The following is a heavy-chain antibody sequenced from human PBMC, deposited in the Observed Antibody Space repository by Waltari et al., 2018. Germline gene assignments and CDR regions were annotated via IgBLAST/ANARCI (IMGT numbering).Heavy chain of an antibody. D-gene: IGHD3-3*01. V-gene: IGHV3-48*04. CDR3: ATPFDDFWSGYSDY. J-gene: IGHJ4*02. Sequence: EVQLVESGGGLVQPGGSLRLSCAASGFTFSSYSMNWVRQAPGKGLEWVSYISSSSSTIYYADSVKGRFTISRDNAKNSLYLQMNSLRAEDTAVYYCATPFDDFWSGYSDYWGQGTLVTVSS. CDR1: GFTFSSYS. CDR2: ISSSSSTI.